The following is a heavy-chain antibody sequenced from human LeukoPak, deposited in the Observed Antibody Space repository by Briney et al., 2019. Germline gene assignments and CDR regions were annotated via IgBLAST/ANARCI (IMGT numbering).Heavy chain of an antibody. CDR1: GFTFFNYD. J-gene: IGHJ4*02. D-gene: IGHD3-9*01. Sequence: PGGSLRLSCAASGFTFFNYDMTWVRQAPGKGLEWVSYISASGSSIYYADSVKGRFTISRDNSKNTLYLQMNSLRAEDTAVYYCARERTYYDILTGYSQEPQHKGYFDYWGQGTLVTVSS. V-gene: IGHV3-48*01. CDR3: ARERTYYDILTGYSQEPQHKGYFDY. CDR2: ISASGSSI.